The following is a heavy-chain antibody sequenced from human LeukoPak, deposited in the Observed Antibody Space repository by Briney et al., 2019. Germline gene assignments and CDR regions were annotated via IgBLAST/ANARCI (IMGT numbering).Heavy chain of an antibody. D-gene: IGHD2-15*01. V-gene: IGHV1-2*02. Sequence: ASVKVSCKASGYTFTGYYMHWVRQAPGQGLEWMGWINPNSGGTNYAQEFQGRVTMTRDTSITTAYMELSRLRSDDTAVYYCVKLDLLGYWGQGTLVTVSS. CDR2: INPNSGGT. J-gene: IGHJ4*02. CDR3: VKLDLLGY. CDR1: GYTFTGYY.